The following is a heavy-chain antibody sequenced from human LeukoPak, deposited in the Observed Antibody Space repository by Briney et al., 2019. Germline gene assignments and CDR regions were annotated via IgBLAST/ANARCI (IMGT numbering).Heavy chain of an antibody. V-gene: IGHV1-18*01. D-gene: IGHD6-13*01. CDR1: GYTFTSYG. J-gene: IGHJ4*02. Sequence: GASVKVSCKASGYTFTSYGISWGRQAPGQGLEWMGWVGASCGNANYAQKFQGRGTMTTDTPTSTASMELRRLRSDDTAVYYCARVVQDQQLVRRVDYWGPGTLVTVSS. CDR3: ARVVQDQQLVRRVDY. CDR2: VGASCGNA.